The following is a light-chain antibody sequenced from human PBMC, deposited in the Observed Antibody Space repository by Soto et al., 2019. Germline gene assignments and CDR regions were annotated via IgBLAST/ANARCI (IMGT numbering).Light chain of an antibody. CDR2: SNN. J-gene: IGLJ3*02. CDR1: RFNIGSNT. CDR3: AAWDDSLKGVV. V-gene: IGLV1-44*01. Sequence: QSVLTQPPSASGTPGQRVTISCSGSRFNIGSNTVNWYRQLPGTAPKLLIYSNNQWPSGVPDRFSGSKSGTSASLAISGLQSEDEADYYCAAWDDSLKGVVFGGGTKVTVL.